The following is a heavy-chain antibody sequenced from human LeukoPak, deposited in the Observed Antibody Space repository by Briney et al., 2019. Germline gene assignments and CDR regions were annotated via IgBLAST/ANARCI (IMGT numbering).Heavy chain of an antibody. D-gene: IGHD3-10*01. V-gene: IGHV3-33*08. J-gene: IGHJ3*02. CDR3: ARAGLSNAFDI. Sequence: GGSLRLSCAASGFTFSNYAMSWVRQAPGKGLEWVAVIWYDGSNKYYADSVKGRFTISRDNSKNTLYLQMNSLRAEDTAVYYCARAGLSNAFDIWGQGTMVTVSS. CDR2: IWYDGSNK. CDR1: GFTFSNYA.